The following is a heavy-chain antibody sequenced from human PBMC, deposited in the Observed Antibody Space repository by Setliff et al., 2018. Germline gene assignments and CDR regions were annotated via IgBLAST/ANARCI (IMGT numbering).Heavy chain of an antibody. Sequence: ASVKVSCKASGGTFSSYAISWVRQAPGQGLEWMGGIIPIFGTANYAQKFQGRVTITADESTSTAYMELSSLRSEDTAVYYCARGLREDGYNSADYWGQGTLVTVSS. D-gene: IGHD5-12*01. CDR2: IIPIFGTA. CDR1: GGTFSSYA. J-gene: IGHJ4*02. CDR3: ARGLREDGYNSADY. V-gene: IGHV1-69*13.